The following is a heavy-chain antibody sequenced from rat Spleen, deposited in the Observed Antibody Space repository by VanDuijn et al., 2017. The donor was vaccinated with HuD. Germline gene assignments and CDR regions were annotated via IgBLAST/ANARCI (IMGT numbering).Heavy chain of an antibody. CDR1: GFSLPSSS. J-gene: IGHJ2*01. V-gene: IGHV2-1*01. D-gene: IGHD1-11*01. CDR3: ARSRSYFEY. CDR2: IWSNGNA. Sequence: QVQLKESGPGLVQPSQTLSLTCTVSGFSLPSSSVSWIRQPPGKGLEWMGAIWSNGNADYNSVFKSRLSTNRDTSRGQVFLEMNSLQTEDTAIYFCARSRSYFEYWGQGVMVTVSS.